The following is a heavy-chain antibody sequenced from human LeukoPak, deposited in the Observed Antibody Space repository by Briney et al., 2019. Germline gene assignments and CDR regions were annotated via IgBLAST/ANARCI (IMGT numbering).Heavy chain of an antibody. CDR2: ISRSSGYV. CDR3: ARFPEGSSTWSIDF. J-gene: IGHJ4*02. V-gene: IGHV3-21*01. D-gene: IGHD6-13*01. CDR1: GDFLSSGAYY. Sequence: PSETLSLTCTVSGDFLSSGAYYWGWIRQAPGKGLEWVSSISRSSGYVFYADSMKGRFTVSRDNSKNSLYLQMNTLRAEDTAVYYCARFPEGSSTWSIDFWGQGTLVTVSS.